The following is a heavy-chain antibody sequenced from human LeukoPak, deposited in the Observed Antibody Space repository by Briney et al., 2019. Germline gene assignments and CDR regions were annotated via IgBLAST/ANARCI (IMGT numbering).Heavy chain of an antibody. CDR1: GFTFSSYA. Sequence: PGGSLRLSCAASGFTFSSYAMHWVRQAPGKGLEWVAVISYDGSNKYYADSVKGRFTISRDNSKNTLYLQMNSLRAEDTAVYYCASTILTGYYTPIVPYYYYGMDVWGKGTTVTVSS. J-gene: IGHJ6*04. CDR3: ASTILTGYYTPIVPYYYYGMDV. D-gene: IGHD3-9*01. V-gene: IGHV3-30*04. CDR2: ISYDGSNK.